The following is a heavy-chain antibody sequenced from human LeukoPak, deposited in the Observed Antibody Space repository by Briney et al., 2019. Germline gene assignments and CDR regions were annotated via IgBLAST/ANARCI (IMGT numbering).Heavy chain of an antibody. CDR2: ISWNSGSI. J-gene: IGHJ4*02. CDR1: GFTFDDYA. V-gene: IGHV3-9*01. CDR3: AIKQQLVGGYFDY. Sequence: GRSLRLSCAASGFTFDDYAMHWVRQAPGKGLEWVSGISWNSGSIVYADSMKGRFTISRDNAKNSLYLQMNSLRAEDTALYYCAIKQQLVGGYFDYWGQGTLVTVSS. D-gene: IGHD6-13*01.